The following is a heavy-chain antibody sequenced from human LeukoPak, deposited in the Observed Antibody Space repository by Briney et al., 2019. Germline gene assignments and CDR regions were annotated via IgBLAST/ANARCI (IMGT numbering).Heavy chain of an antibody. D-gene: IGHD5-12*01. J-gene: IGHJ4*02. CDR3: ASARGYSGYDELWY. Sequence: SVKVSCKASGGTFSSYAISWVRQAPGQGLEWMGGIIPIFGTANYAQKFQGRVTITTDESTSTAYMEPSSLRSEDTAVYYCASARGYSGYDELWYWGQGTLVTVSS. V-gene: IGHV1-69*05. CDR1: GGTFSSYA. CDR2: IIPIFGTA.